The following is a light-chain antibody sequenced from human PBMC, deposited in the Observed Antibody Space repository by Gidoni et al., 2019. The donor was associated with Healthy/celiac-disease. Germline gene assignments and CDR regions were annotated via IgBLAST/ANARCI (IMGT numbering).Light chain of an antibody. Sequence: EIVLTQSPATLSLSPGERATLSCRASQSASSYLAWYQQKPGQAPRLLIYDASNRATGLPARCSGSGSGTDFTLTISSLEPEDFAVYYCQQRSNWPPNTFXQXTKLEIK. J-gene: IGKJ2*01. V-gene: IGKV3-11*01. CDR1: QSASSY. CDR3: QQRSNWPPNT. CDR2: DAS.